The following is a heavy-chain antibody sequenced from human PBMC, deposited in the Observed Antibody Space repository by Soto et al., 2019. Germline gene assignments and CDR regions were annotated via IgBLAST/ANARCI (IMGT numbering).Heavy chain of an antibody. CDR3: SKGGKYYGMDV. Sequence: GSLTISCAASGFTCSKAWMSLVLQAPGKGLEWVGRIKSKTDGGTIDYAAPVKGRFSISRDDSKNTVYLQMNSLRTEDTAVYYCSKGGKYYGMDVWGQGTTVTVSS. CDR1: GFTCSKAW. CDR2: IKSKTDGGTI. V-gene: IGHV3-15*01. J-gene: IGHJ6*02. D-gene: IGHD1-26*01.